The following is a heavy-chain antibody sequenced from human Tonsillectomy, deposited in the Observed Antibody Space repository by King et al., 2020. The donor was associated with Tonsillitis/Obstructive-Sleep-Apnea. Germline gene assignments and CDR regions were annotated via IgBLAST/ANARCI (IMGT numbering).Heavy chain of an antibody. CDR3: ARGIAAAGTAVYYYYYYMDV. CDR2: IDPSDSYT. CDR1: GYSFTSYW. D-gene: IGHD6-13*01. V-gene: IGHV5-10-1*01. J-gene: IGHJ6*03. Sequence: VQLVQSGAEVKKPGESLRISCKGSGYSFTSYWIRWVRQMPGKGLEWMGRIDPSDSYTNYSPSFQGHVTISADKSISTAYLQWSSLKASDTAMYYCARGIAAAGTAVYYYYYYMDVWGKGTTVTVSS.